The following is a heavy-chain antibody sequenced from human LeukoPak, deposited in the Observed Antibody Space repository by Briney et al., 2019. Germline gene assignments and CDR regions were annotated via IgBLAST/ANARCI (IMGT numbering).Heavy chain of an antibody. CDR1: GFTFSSYS. Sequence: GGSLRLSGAASGFTFSSYSMNWVRQAPGKGLEWVSYISSSSSIIYYADSVKGRFTISRDNSKNTLYLQMNSLRAEDTAVYYCAKVEGAFYDSSGYYQEPTFDYWGQGTLVTVSS. V-gene: IGHV3-48*01. D-gene: IGHD3-22*01. CDR2: ISSSSSII. J-gene: IGHJ4*02. CDR3: AKVEGAFYDSSGYYQEPTFDY.